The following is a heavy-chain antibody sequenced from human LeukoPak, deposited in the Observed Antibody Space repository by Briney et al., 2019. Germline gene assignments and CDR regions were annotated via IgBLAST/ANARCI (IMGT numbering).Heavy chain of an antibody. CDR3: ASGSGSYRTPYYYMDV. V-gene: IGHV3-72*01. CDR2: TRNKANSYTT. Sequence: GGSLRLSCAASGFTFSDHYMDWVRQAPGKGLEWVGRTRNKANSYTTEYAASVKGRFTISRDDSKNSLYLQMNSLKTEDTAVYYCASGSGSYRTPYYYMDVWGTGTTVTVSS. J-gene: IGHJ6*03. CDR1: GFTFSDHY. D-gene: IGHD3-10*01.